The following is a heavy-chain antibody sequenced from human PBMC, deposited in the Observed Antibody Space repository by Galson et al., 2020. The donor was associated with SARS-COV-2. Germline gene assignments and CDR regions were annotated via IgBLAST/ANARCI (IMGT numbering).Heavy chain of an antibody. J-gene: IGHJ4*02. D-gene: IGHD5-18*01. V-gene: IGHV4-59*13. CDR1: GGSISSYY. CDR2: IYYSGST. Sequence: SETLSLTCTVSGGSISSYYWSWIRQPPGMGLEWIGYIYYSGSTNYNPSLKSRVTISVDTSKNQFSLKLSSVTAADTAVYYCARQLWLRGFFDYWGQGTLVTVSS. CDR3: ARQLWLRGFFDY.